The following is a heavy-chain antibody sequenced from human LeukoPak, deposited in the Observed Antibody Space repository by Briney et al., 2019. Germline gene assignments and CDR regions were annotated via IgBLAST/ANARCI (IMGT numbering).Heavy chain of an antibody. CDR1: GYTFTGYD. CDR3: ARGPRITLVRGGQWYYYMDV. CDR2: INPSGGST. D-gene: IGHD3-10*01. V-gene: IGHV1-46*01. Sequence: GASVKVSCKASGYTFTGYDIHWVRQAPGQGLEWVGLINPSGGSTNYAQKFQGRVTMTRDTSTSTVYMDLSSLRSEDTAVYYCARGPRITLVRGGQWYYYMDVWGKGTTVTISS. J-gene: IGHJ6*03.